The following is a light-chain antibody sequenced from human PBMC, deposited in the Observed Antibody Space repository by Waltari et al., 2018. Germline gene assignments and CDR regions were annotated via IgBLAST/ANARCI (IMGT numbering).Light chain of an antibody. CDR3: GSYTSSDTWI. CDR2: DVR. Sequence: QSALTQPASVSGSPGQSITISCTGTSDDVGGYDYVSWYPHHQVKAPQIIIYDVRDRPSGASNRVSGSRSANTPSLAISGLQAEDEAYYYCGSYTSSDTWIFGGGTKLTVL. V-gene: IGLV2-14*03. CDR1: SDDVGGYDY. J-gene: IGLJ2*01.